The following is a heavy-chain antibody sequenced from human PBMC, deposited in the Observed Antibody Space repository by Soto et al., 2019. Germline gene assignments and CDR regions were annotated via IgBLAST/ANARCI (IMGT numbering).Heavy chain of an antibody. J-gene: IGHJ6*02. V-gene: IGHV1-69*13. D-gene: IGHD3-9*01. CDR1: GGTFSSYA. Sequence: ASVKLYCKASGGTFSSYAISWVRQAPGQGLEWMGGIIPIFGTANYAQKFQGRVTITADESTSTAYMELSSLRSEDTAVYYCARSSSNYDILTGYLAPNYYYYGMDVWGQGTTVTVSS. CDR3: ARSSSNYDILTGYLAPNYYYYGMDV. CDR2: IIPIFGTA.